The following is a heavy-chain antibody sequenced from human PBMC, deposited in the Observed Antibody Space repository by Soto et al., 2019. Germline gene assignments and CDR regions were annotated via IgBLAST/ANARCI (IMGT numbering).Heavy chain of an antibody. CDR3: AKDIRVYGSGWCDAFDI. D-gene: IGHD6-19*01. CDR1: GLTFDDYA. V-gene: IGHV3-9*01. J-gene: IGHJ3*02. Sequence: GGSLRLSCAASGLTFDDYAMHWVRQAPGKGLEWVSGISWNSGSIGYADSVKGRFTISRDNAKNSLYLQMNSLRAEDTALYYCAKDIRVYGSGWCDAFDIWGQGTMVTVSS. CDR2: ISWNSGSI.